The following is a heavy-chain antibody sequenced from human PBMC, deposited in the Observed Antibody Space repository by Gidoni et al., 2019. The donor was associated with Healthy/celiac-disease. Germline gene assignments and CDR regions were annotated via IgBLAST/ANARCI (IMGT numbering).Heavy chain of an antibody. CDR3: ATDHGGRGGYYPYYYGMDV. D-gene: IGHD2-15*01. CDR1: GYTLSQLS. J-gene: IGHJ6*02. CDR2: FDPEDGET. Sequence: QVQLVPSGAGVKKPGASAKVSCKVSGYTLSQLSIHWVRQAPGKGLEWMGGFDPEDGETIYAQKFQGRVTMTEDTSTDTAYMELSSLRSEDTAVYYCATDHGGRGGYYPYYYGMDVWGQGTTVTVSS. V-gene: IGHV1-24*01.